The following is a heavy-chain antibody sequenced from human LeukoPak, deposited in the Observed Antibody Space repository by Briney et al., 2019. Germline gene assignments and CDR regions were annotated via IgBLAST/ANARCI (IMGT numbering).Heavy chain of an antibody. Sequence: TSETLSLTCTVSGGSISSFYWSWIRQPAGKGLEWIGRIYTSGSTNYIPSLKSRVTMSVDTSKNQFSLKLSSVTAADTAVYYCARSFPLRSPYYFDYWGQGTLVTVSS. CDR2: IYTSGST. V-gene: IGHV4-4*07. CDR3: ARSFPLRSPYYFDY. J-gene: IGHJ4*02. CDR1: GGSISSFY. D-gene: IGHD5-12*01.